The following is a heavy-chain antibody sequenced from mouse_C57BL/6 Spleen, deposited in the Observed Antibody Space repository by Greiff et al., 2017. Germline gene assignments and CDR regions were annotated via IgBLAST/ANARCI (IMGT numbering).Heavy chain of an antibody. J-gene: IGHJ2*01. V-gene: IGHV1-15*01. Sequence: QVQLQQSGAELVRPGASVTLSCKASGYTFTDYEMHWVKQTPVHGLEWIGAIDPETGGTDYNQKFKGKDILTADKSSSTAYMELRSLTSEDSAVCYCTRRTPMVLDYWGQGTTLTVSS. CDR2: IDPETGGT. D-gene: IGHD1-1*02. CDR1: GYTFTDYE. CDR3: TRRTPMVLDY.